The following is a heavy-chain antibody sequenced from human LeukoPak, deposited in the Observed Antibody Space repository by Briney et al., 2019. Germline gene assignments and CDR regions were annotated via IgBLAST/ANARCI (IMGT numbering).Heavy chain of an antibody. Sequence: ASVKVSCKASGYTFTSYYIHWVRQAPGQGLEWMGIINPSVGSTTYAQNFQGRVTMTRYTSTSSVYMELSSLRSEDTAVYYCARDRYSISSLYDFWGQGTLVTVSS. D-gene: IGHD6-6*01. CDR3: ARDRYSISSLYDF. J-gene: IGHJ4*02. CDR1: GYTFTSYY. CDR2: INPSVGST. V-gene: IGHV1-46*01.